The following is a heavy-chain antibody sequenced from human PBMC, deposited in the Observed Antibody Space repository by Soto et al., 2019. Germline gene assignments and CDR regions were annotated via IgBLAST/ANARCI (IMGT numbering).Heavy chain of an antibody. CDR3: ARSRHSGSYCFDY. D-gene: IGHD1-26*01. CDR2: IHHTGSP. Sequence: SETLSLTCTVSGGSISSGDYYWSWIRQPPGKGLEWIAYIHHTGSPYYNLSLKSRLTISIDTSKNQFSLRLSSVTAADTAVYYCARSRHSGSYCFDYRGHRISVTVSS. J-gene: IGHJ4*01. V-gene: IGHV4-30-4*01. CDR1: GGSISSGDYY.